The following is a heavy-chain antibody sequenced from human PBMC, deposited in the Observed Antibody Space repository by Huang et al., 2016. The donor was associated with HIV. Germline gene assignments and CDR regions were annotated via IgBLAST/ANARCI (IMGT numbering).Heavy chain of an antibody. J-gene: IGHJ4*02. CDR2: MREDGSDK. D-gene: IGHD3-16*02. CDR1: GFTFSNSD. CDR3: AIAPLFEY. Sequence: QVQLVESGGGVVQPGRSLRLSCAAAGFTFSNSDIHWGRQTPGKGLEWVAFMREDGSDKFYADSVQGRFTSSRDNSKNTLYLQMNSLGVEDTAIYYCAIAPLFEYWGQGTQVTVSS. V-gene: IGHV3-30*02.